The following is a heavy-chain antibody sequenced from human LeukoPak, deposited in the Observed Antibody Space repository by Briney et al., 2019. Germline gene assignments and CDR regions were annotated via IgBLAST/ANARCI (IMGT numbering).Heavy chain of an antibody. CDR1: GYTFTSYG. CDR2: ISAYNGNT. CDR3: ARGPYGSGSYYKFDY. V-gene: IGHV1-18*01. Sequence: GASVKVSCKASGYTFTSYGISWVRQAPGQGLEWMGWISAYNGNTNYAQKLQGRVTMTTDTPTSTAYMELRSLRSDDTAVYYCARGPYGSGSYYKFDYWSQGTLVTVSS. D-gene: IGHD3-10*01. J-gene: IGHJ4*02.